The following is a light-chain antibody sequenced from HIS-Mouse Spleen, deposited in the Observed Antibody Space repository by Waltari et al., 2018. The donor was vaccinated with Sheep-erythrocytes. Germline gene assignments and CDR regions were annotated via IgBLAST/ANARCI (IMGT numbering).Light chain of an antibody. J-gene: IGLJ2*01. V-gene: IGLV3-1*01. CDR2: QDS. CDR1: NLGDKY. CDR3: QAWDSSTVV. Sequence: SYELTQPPSVSVSPGPTASITCSGDNLGDKYACWYQKKPGQSPVLVIYQDSKRPSGIPERFSGSNSGNTATLTISGTQAMDEADYYCQAWDSSTVVFGGGTKLTVL.